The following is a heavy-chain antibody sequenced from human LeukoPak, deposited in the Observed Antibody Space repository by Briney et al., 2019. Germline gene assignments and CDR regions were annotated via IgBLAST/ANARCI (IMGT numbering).Heavy chain of an antibody. J-gene: IGHJ4*02. CDR3: ARGAARMVEMGSIISFHY. V-gene: IGHV3-30*04. CDR2: VSYDGSNK. Sequence: PGRSLRLSCAASGFTFSSYAMHWVRQAPGKGLERVVVVSYDGSNKKYADSVKGRFTISRDNSKSMLYLQMNSLRAEDTAVYYCARGAARMVEMGSIISFHYWGQGTLVTVSS. CDR1: GFTFSSYA. D-gene: IGHD5-24*01.